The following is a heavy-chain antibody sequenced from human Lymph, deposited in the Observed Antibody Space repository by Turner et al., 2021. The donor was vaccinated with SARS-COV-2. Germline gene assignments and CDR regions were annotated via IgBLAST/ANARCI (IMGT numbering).Heavy chain of an antibody. D-gene: IGHD5-12*01. CDR2: IWYDGSNK. J-gene: IGHJ6*02. CDR3: ARVKGYNGYDLRYYYGMDV. Sequence: QVQLVESGGGVVKPGRSLRLSFAASGFTFSSYGMHWVRQAPGKGLEWVAVIWYDGSNKYYADSVKGRFTISRDNSKNTLYLQMNSLRAEDTAVYYCARVKGYNGYDLRYYYGMDVWGQGTTVTVSS. V-gene: IGHV3-33*01. CDR1: GFTFSSYG.